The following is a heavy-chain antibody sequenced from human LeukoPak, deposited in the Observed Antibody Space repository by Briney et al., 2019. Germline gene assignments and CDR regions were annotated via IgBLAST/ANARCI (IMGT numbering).Heavy chain of an antibody. CDR2: INPNSGGT. J-gene: IGHJ6*02. Sequence: VASVKVSCKASGYTFTGYYMHWVRQAPGQGLEWMGWINPNSGGTNYAQKFQGRVTMTRDTSISTAYMELSRLRSDDTAVYYCARGSFEQWLANYYYYYGMDVWGQGTTVTVSS. CDR1: GYTFTGYY. V-gene: IGHV1-2*02. D-gene: IGHD6-19*01. CDR3: ARGSFEQWLANYYYYYGMDV.